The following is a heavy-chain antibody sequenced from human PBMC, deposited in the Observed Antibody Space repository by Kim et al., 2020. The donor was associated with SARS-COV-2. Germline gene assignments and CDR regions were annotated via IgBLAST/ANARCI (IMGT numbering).Heavy chain of an antibody. J-gene: IGHJ6*01. V-gene: IGHV3-33*01. CDR3: AREYEPIAAAGRSYDGM. CDR1: GFTFSSYG. D-gene: IGHD6-13*01. CDR2: IWYDGSNN. Sequence: GGSLRLSCAASGFTFSSYGMHWVRQAPGKGLEWVAVIWYDGSNNYYADSVKGRFTISRDNSKNTLYLQMNSLRAEDTAVSYCAREYEPIAAAGRSYDGM.